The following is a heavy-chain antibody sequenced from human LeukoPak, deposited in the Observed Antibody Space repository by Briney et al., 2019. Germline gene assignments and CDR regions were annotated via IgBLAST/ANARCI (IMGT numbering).Heavy chain of an antibody. CDR3: VRDGGVSGYDLLDY. J-gene: IGHJ4*02. CDR2: INQDGSEE. D-gene: IGHD5-12*01. CDR1: GFTFSNYW. V-gene: IGHV3-7*01. Sequence: GGSLRLSCAASGFTFSNYWMSWVRQAPGKGLEWVAHINQDGSEERYMDSVKARFIISRDNAKNSLSLQMDSLRAEDTAVYYCVRDGGVSGYDLLDYWGQGTLVTVSS.